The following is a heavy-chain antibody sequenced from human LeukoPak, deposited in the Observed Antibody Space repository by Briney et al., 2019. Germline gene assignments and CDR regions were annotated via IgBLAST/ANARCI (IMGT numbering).Heavy chain of an antibody. CDR3: AGDRNSDWYSPLDY. CDR1: GFAFTKCA. D-gene: IGHD6-19*01. V-gene: IGHV3-23*01. CDR2: ITATGDTA. Sequence: GGSLRLSCVASGFAFTKCAMSWIRQAPGKGLEWVAIITATGDTAYYADSVKGRFTISRDNSRNTVYMQMDSLRAEDTAIYYCAGDRNSDWYSPLDYWGQGSQVTVSP. J-gene: IGHJ4*02.